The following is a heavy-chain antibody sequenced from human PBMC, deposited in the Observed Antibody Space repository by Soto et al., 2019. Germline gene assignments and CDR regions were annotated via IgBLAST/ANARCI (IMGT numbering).Heavy chain of an antibody. CDR3: ARDGVGTTPMFGYFHY. Sequence: LRLSCEVSERIFRWCGMHWVRQAPGKGLAWGAIIRADGSDEHYADSVKGRFTISRDNSKNMVYLQMDSLRVDDTALYYCARDGVGTTPMFGYFHYLGQGTLVTVSS. J-gene: IGHJ4*02. D-gene: IGHD3-10*02. CDR2: IRADGSDE. V-gene: IGHV3-33*01. CDR1: ERIFRWCG.